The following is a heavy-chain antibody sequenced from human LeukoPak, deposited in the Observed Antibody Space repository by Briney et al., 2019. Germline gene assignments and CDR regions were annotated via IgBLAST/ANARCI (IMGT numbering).Heavy chain of an antibody. Sequence: PGGTLRLSCAASGFTFDDYAMHWVWQAPGKGLEWVSGISWNSGSIGYADSVKGRFTISRDNAKNSLYLQMNSLRAEDTALYYCAKDRDGSTYYFDYWGQGTLVTVSS. J-gene: IGHJ4*02. CDR2: ISWNSGSI. CDR1: GFTFDDYA. D-gene: IGHD5-24*01. CDR3: AKDRDGSTYYFDY. V-gene: IGHV3-9*01.